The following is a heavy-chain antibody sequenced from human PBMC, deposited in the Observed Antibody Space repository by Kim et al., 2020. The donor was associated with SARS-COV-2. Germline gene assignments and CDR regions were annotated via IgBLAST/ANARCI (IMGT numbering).Heavy chain of an antibody. Sequence: GGSLRLSCAASGFTFSSYGIHWVRQAPGKGLEWVAVIWYDGSNKYYADSVKGRFTISRDNSKNTVYLQMSSLRAEDTAVYHCAKGSGENSGYYNLPPIDYWGQGTLVTVSS. CDR1: GFTFSSYG. CDR3: AKGSGENSGYYNLPPIDY. D-gene: IGHD3-22*01. J-gene: IGHJ4*02. V-gene: IGHV3-33*06. CDR2: IWYDGSNK.